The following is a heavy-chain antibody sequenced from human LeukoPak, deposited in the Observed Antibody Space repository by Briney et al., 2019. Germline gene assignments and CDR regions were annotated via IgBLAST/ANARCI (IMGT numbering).Heavy chain of an antibody. V-gene: IGHV1-18*01. Sequence: ASVKVSCKASGYTFSNYGLIWVRQAPGQGLEWMGWISAYNGNTNYAQKLQGRVTMTTDTSTSTAYMELRSLRSDDTAVYYCARDHNGYNFFLSDYWGQGTLVTVSS. CDR3: ARDHNGYNFFLSDY. CDR2: ISAYNGNT. CDR1: GYTFSNYG. D-gene: IGHD5-24*01. J-gene: IGHJ4*02.